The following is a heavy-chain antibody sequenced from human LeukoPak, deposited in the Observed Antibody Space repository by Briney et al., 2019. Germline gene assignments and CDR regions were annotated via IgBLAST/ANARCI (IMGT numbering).Heavy chain of an antibody. D-gene: IGHD2-15*01. CDR3: ARSTKHCSGGSCFGGFDY. Sequence: SETLSLTCTVSGGSISSYYWSWIRQPPGKGLEWIGYIYYSGSTNYNPSLKSRVNILVDTSKNQFSLMLSSVTAADTAVYYCARSTKHCSGGSCFGGFDYWGQGTLVTVSS. CDR2: IYYSGST. V-gene: IGHV4-59*01. J-gene: IGHJ4*02. CDR1: GGSISSYY.